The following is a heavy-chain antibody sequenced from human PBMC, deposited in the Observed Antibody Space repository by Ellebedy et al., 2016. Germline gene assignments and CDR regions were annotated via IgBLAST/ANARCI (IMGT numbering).Heavy chain of an antibody. CDR2: IYRTGTT. J-gene: IGHJ4*02. CDR1: GFTVSTNY. D-gene: IGHD6-13*01. Sequence: GESLKISCAVSGFTVSTNYMSWVRQAPGKGLEWVAIIYRTGTTFHPDSAKGRFTISRDNSKNTLYLQMNSLRVEDTAVYYCAGDSRGITAAGTSLHYWGQGTLVTVSS. CDR3: AGDSRGITAAGTSLHY. V-gene: IGHV3-53*01.